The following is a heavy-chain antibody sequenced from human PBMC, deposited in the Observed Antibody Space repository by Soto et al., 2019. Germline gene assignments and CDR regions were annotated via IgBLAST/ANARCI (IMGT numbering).Heavy chain of an antibody. CDR2: IYHSGST. CDR1: GGSFSGYY. D-gene: IGHD3-9*01. V-gene: IGHV4-34*01. J-gene: IGHJ4*02. CDR3: ARSITFDWLFFDY. Sequence: SETLSLTCAVYGGSFSGYYWSWIRQPPGKGLEWIGEIYHSGSTNYNPSLKSRVTISVDKSKNQFSLKLSSVTAADTAVYYCARSITFDWLFFDYWGQGTLVTVSS.